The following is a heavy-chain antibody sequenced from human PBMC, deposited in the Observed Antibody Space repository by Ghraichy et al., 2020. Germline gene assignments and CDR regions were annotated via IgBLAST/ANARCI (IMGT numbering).Heavy chain of an antibody. D-gene: IGHD5-18*01. CDR3: ARGYTPWIPIRGGYYYYGMDV. V-gene: IGHV1-69*13. Sequence: SVKVSCKASGGTFSSYAISWVRQSPGQGLEWMGGIIPIFGTANYAQKFQGRVTITADESTSTAYMELSSLRSEDTAVYYCARGYTPWIPIRGGYYYYGMDVWGKGTTVTVSS. J-gene: IGHJ6*04. CDR1: GGTFSSYA. CDR2: IIPIFGTA.